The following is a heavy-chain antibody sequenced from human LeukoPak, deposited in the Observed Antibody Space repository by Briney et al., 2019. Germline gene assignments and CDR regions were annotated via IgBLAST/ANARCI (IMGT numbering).Heavy chain of an antibody. CDR1: GYTFTSYD. CDR2: MNPNSGNT. D-gene: IGHD4-11*01. J-gene: IGHJ6*03. V-gene: IGHV1-8*03. Sequence: ASVKVSCKASGYTFTSYDINWVRQATGQGLEWMGWMNPNSGNTGYAQKFQGRVTITRNTSISTAYMELNSLRSEDTAVYYCARGRNSNDQNYYYYYMDVWGKGTTVTVSS. CDR3: ARGRNSNDQNYYYYYMDV.